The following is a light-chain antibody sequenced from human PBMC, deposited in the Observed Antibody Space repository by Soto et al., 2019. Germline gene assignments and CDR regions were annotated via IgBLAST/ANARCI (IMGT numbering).Light chain of an antibody. CDR3: CSYTRSGTLI. J-gene: IGLJ1*01. CDR2: DVS. Sequence: SALTQPAFVSGSPVQSITISCVCTSSDIGDYNYVSWYQQHPGKVPKVIIYDVSNRPSGVSYRFSATKSGNTASLTISGLQAEDEADYYCCSYTRSGTLIFGTGTKVPVL. CDR1: SSDIGDYNY. V-gene: IGLV2-14*01.